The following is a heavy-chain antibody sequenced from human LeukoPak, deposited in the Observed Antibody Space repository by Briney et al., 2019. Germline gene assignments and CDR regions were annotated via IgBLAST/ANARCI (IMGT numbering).Heavy chain of an antibody. CDR3: ARAAGEQWLVLGWYFDL. V-gene: IGHV1-46*01. Sequence: ASVKVSCKASGYTFTSYYMHWVRQAPGQGLEWMGIINPSGGSTSYAQKFQGRVTVTRDTSTSTVYMELSSLRSEDTAVYYCARAAGEQWLVLGWYFDLWGRGTLVTVSS. J-gene: IGHJ2*01. D-gene: IGHD6-19*01. CDR2: INPSGGST. CDR1: GYTFTSYY.